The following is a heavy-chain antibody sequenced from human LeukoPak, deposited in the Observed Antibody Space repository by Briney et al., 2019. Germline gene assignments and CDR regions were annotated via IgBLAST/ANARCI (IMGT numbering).Heavy chain of an antibody. CDR3: ERHGSTDYFDD. J-gene: IGHJ4*02. Sequence: SETLSLTCAVSGGSISSSTSYWGWIRQPPGKGLEWIGRIYYSGSTFYNPSLKSRVTISVDTSKNQFSLRLSSVTAADTAVYYCERHGSTDYFDDWGQGTLVTVSS. CDR1: GGSISSSTSY. D-gene: IGHD2-2*03. V-gene: IGHV4-39*01. CDR2: IYYSGST.